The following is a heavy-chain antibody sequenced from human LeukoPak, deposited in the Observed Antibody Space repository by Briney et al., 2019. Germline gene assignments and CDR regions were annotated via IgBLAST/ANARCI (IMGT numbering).Heavy chain of an antibody. CDR1: GGTFSSYA. D-gene: IGHD5-18*01. Sequence: ASVKVSCKASGGTFSSYAISWVRQAPGQGLEWMGGIIPISGTANYAQKFQGRVTITADESTSTAYMELSSLRSEDTAVYYCSIQLSRLGENWFDPWGQGTLVTVSS. CDR3: SIQLSRLGENWFDP. V-gene: IGHV1-69*13. J-gene: IGHJ5*02. CDR2: IIPISGTA.